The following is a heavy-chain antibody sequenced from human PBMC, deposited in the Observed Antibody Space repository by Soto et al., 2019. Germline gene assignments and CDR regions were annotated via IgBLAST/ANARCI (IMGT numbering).Heavy chain of an antibody. CDR2: IIPVFGTG. CDR3: ARVGGTGGYTYGLDY. Sequence: QVQLVQSGAEVKKPGSSVKVSCKASGGTFSSYAISWVRQAPGQGLEWMGGIIPVFGTGIYAQKIQGRVTITADKSTNTAYMELSSLRSEDTAVYFCARVGGTGGYTYGLDYWGQGTLVTVSS. D-gene: IGHD5-18*01. J-gene: IGHJ4*02. V-gene: IGHV1-69*06. CDR1: GGTFSSYA.